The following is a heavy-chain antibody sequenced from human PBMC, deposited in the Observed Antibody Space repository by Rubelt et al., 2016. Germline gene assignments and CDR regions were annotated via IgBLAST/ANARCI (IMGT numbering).Heavy chain of an antibody. J-gene: IGHJ6*02. V-gene: IGHV4-34*01. Sequence: QVQLQQWGAGLLKPSETLSLTCAVYGGSFSGYYWSWIRQPPGKGLEWIGEITQSESTNYNPSLKRRVTISVDTAKNQFSLKLSSVTAADTAVYYCARGNYLYYGMDVWGQGTTVTVSS. CDR3: ARGNYLYYGMDV. CDR1: GGSFSGYY. D-gene: IGHD3-10*01. CDR2: ITQSEST.